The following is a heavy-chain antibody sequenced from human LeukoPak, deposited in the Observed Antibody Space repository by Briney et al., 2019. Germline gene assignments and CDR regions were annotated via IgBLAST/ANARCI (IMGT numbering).Heavy chain of an antibody. J-gene: IGHJ4*02. V-gene: IGHV4-34*01. CDR2: INHSGST. Sequence: SETLSLTCAVYGGSFSGYYWSWIRQPPGKGLEWIGEINHSGSTNYNPSLKSRVTISVDTSKNQFSLKLSSVTAADTAVYYCARFPEYFDYGGQGTLVTVSS. D-gene: IGHD1-14*01. CDR3: ARFPEYFDY. CDR1: GGSFSGYY.